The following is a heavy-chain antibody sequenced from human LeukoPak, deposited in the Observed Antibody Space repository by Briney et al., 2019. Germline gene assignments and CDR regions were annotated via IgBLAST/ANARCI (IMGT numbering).Heavy chain of an antibody. V-gene: IGHV3-30*03. D-gene: IGHD2-21*01. CDR3: ARPRGCGTSRCNNFDY. CDR1: GFDFNNYV. CDR2: YSSGGKHP. J-gene: IGHJ4*02. Sequence: GGSLRLSCAASGFDFNNYVIHWVRQAPGKGLEWVTIYSSGGKHPYSADSVKGRFTPSRDNAKNSLYLQMNRLRAEDTAVYYCARPRGCGTSRCNNFDYWGQGTLVTVSS.